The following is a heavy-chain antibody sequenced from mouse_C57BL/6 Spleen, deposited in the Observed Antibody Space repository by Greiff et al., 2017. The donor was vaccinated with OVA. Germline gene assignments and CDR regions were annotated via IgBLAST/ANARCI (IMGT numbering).Heavy chain of an antibody. D-gene: IGHD4-1*01. CDR3: ASGEYYFDY. V-gene: IGHV1-82*01. CDR2: IYPGDGDT. J-gene: IGHJ2*01. CDR1: GYAFSSSW. Sequence: VQLQQSGPELVKPGASVKISCKASGYAFSSSWMNWVKQRPGKGLEWIGRIYPGDGDTNYNGKFKGKATLTADKSSSTAYMQLSSLTSKDSAVYFCASGEYYFDYWGQGTTLTVSS.